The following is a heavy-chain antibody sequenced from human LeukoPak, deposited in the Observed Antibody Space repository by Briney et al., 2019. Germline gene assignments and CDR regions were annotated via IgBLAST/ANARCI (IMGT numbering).Heavy chain of an antibody. V-gene: IGHV3-73*01. J-gene: IGHJ4*02. Sequence: GGSLRLSCATSGFMFSGSAMHWVRQASGKGLEWIGRIRTRKNNYATAYGASVTGRFIISRDDSKRTTDLQMNSLKTEDTAVYYCTTYYYDGSGTVFINYWGQGTLVTVTS. D-gene: IGHD3-22*01. CDR3: TTYYYDGSGTVFINY. CDR2: IRTRKNNYAT. CDR1: GFMFSGSA.